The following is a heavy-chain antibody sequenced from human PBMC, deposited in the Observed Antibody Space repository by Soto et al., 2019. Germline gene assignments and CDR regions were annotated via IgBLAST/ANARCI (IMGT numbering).Heavy chain of an antibody. CDR3: AREHYDSSPYLGMDV. D-gene: IGHD3-22*01. J-gene: IGHJ6*02. Sequence: SDTLSLTCSFSGSSIISFFYSGGFFRQPPGKGLEWIVYIYHGGVTFYNPALEGRGTITVDLSNNQFSLKLTSLTSADTAVYYCAREHYDSSPYLGMDVWGQGTTAIVSS. CDR1: GSSIISFFYS. CDR2: IYHGGVT. V-gene: IGHV4-30-2*01.